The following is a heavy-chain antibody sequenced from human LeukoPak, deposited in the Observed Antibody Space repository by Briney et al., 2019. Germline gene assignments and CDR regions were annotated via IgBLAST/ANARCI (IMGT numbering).Heavy chain of an antibody. CDR3: VGSGYSGWFDP. J-gene: IGHJ5*02. V-gene: IGHV1-46*01. Sequence: GAAVKVSCKASGYTFIRYYIHWVRQAPGQGLEWMGIVNPSGDSTNYAQKFQGRVTMTRDTSTSTVYMELSSLRSEDTAVYYCVGSGYSGWFDPWGQGTLVTVSS. CDR1: GYTFIRYY. D-gene: IGHD3-22*01. CDR2: VNPSGDST.